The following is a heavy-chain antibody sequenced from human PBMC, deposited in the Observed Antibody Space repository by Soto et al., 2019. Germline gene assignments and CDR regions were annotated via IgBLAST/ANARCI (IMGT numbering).Heavy chain of an antibody. D-gene: IGHD5-18*01. CDR3: ARLPRYSFPTSDDLDS. Sequence: QVQLVQSGAEVRKPGSSMQVYCKASGGTVYTYTFSWVRQAPGQGLEGMGSITTIYPTTNYAEKFQFRLTVTADGSTNTAYMELNSLTSEDTAVYYFARLPRYSFPTSDDLDSWGQGTLVTFSS. CDR1: GGTVYTYT. CDR2: ITTIYPTT. V-gene: IGHV1-69*15. J-gene: IGHJ4*02.